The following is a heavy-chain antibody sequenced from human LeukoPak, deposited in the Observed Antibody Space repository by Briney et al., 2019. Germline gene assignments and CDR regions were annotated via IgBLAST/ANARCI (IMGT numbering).Heavy chain of an antibody. CDR3: TSSGGGVYYFDY. J-gene: IGHJ4*02. CDR1: GFTFGDYA. CDR2: IRSKAYGGTT. Sequence: PGGSLRLSCTASGFTFGDYAMSWVRQAPGKGLEWVGFIRSKAYGGTTEYAASVKGRFTISRDDSKSIAYLQMNSLKTEDTAVYYCTSSGGGVYYFDYWGQGTLVTVSS. D-gene: IGHD2-15*01. V-gene: IGHV3-49*04.